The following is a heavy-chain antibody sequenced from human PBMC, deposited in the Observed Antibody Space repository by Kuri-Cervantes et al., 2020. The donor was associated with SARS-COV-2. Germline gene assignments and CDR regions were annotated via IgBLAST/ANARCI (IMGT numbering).Heavy chain of an antibody. Sequence: SVKVSCKASGGTFSSYAISWVRQAPGQGLEWMGGIIPILGTANYAQKFQGRVTITADESTSTAYMDLRSLRSDDTAVYYCARDNEGTSDPWGQGTLVTVSS. J-gene: IGHJ5*02. D-gene: IGHD1-1*01. V-gene: IGHV1-69*13. CDR1: GGTFSSYA. CDR3: ARDNEGTSDP. CDR2: IIPILGTA.